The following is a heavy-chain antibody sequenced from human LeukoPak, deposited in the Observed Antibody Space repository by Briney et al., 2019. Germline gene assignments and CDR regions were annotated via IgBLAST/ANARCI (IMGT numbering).Heavy chain of an antibody. CDR2: ISSSGSTI. V-gene: IGHV3-48*03. J-gene: IGHJ3*02. D-gene: IGHD2-2*02. CDR3: ARVTDIVVVPAAIPVTDAFDI. CDR1: GFTFSSYE. Sequence: GGSLRLSCAASGFTFSSYEMNWVRQAPGKGLEWVSYISSSGSTIYYADSVKGRFTISRGNAKDTLYLHMNSLRAEDTAVYYCARVTDIVVVPAAIPVTDAFDIWGQGTMVTVSS.